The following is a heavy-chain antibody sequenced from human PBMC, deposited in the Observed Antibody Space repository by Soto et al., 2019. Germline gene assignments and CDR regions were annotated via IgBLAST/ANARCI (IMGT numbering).Heavy chain of an antibody. Sequence: PPETLSPTCTVSGASISSSNSHWGWTRQPPGKGLEYIGSVYYGGAIFYSGNIYYNPSLKSRVTISVDTSKNQFSLRLSSVTAADTGVYYCVRYDRINMKPYSPEGSHIWGQGPMVTVSS. D-gene: IGHD3-3*02. CDR2: VYYGGAIFYSGNI. CDR1: GASISSSNSH. CDR3: VRYDRINMKPYSPEGSHI. J-gene: IGHJ3*02. V-gene: IGHV4-39*01.